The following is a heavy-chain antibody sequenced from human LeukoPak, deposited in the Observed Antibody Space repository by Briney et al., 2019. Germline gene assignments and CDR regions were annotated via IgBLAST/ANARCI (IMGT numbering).Heavy chain of an antibody. CDR1: GYTFTGYY. CDR2: INPNSGGT. Sequence: VASVKVSCKASGYTFTGYYMHWVRQAPRQGLEWMGWINPNSGGTNYAQKFQGRVTMTRDTSISTAYMELSRLRSDDTAVYYCARANSGWYGGFDYWGQGTLVTVSS. J-gene: IGHJ4*02. V-gene: IGHV1-2*02. CDR3: ARANSGWYGGFDY. D-gene: IGHD6-19*01.